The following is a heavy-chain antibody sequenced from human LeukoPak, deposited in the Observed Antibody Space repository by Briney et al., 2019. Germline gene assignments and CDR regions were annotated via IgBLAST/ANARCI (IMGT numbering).Heavy chain of an antibody. CDR2: IIPILGIA. J-gene: IGHJ4*02. D-gene: IGHD6-19*01. V-gene: IGHV1-69*04. CDR1: GYTFTGYY. CDR3: ARVVAVAGTDQFDY. Sequence: ASVKVSCKASGYTFTGYYLHWVRLAPGQGLEWMGRIIPILGIANYAQKFQGRVTITADKSTSTAYMELSSLRSEDTAVYYCARVVAVAGTDQFDYWGQGTLVTVSS.